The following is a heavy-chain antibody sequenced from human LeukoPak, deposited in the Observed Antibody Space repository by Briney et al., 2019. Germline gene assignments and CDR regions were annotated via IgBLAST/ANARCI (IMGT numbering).Heavy chain of an antibody. D-gene: IGHD3-22*01. CDR3: ARDLKVEDNSGYYAFDY. V-gene: IGHV3-23*01. J-gene: IGHJ4*02. Sequence: GGSLRLSCAASGFIFSNYGMNWVRQAPGKGLEWVAAISASGSATSYADSVRGRFTISRDNSKSTTYLQMNSLRAEDTAVFYCARDLKVEDNSGYYAFDYWGQGTLVTVSS. CDR2: ISASGSAT. CDR1: GFIFSNYG.